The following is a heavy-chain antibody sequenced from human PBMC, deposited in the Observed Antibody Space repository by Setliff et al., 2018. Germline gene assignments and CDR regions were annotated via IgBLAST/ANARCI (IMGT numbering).Heavy chain of an antibody. D-gene: IGHD2-15*01. CDR2: IKYDGSYI. J-gene: IGHJ4*02. CDR1: GFTFSTYG. CDR3: AKRGPYCSGGTCHYYFDY. V-gene: IGHV3-30*02. Sequence: GGSLRLSCAASGFTFSTYGMHWVRQPPGKGLEWVTFIKYDGSYIDYTDSVKGRFTISRDNSKNTVYLEMNSLRAEDTAVYYCAKRGPYCSGGTCHYYFDYWGQGTLVTVSS.